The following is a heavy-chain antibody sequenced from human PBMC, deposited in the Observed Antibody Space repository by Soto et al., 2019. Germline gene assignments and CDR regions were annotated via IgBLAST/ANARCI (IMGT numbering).Heavy chain of an antibody. CDR1: GYSFTTYW. V-gene: IGHV5-51*01. Sequence: GESLKISCNASGYSFTTYWNGWVRQMPGKGLEWRGIIYPGDSDTRYSPSFQGQVTISADKSISTAYLQWSSLKASDPAMEYCARHDHYYYYYYGMDVWGQGTTFTVSS. CDR2: IYPGDSDT. CDR3: ARHDHYYYYYYGMDV. J-gene: IGHJ6*02.